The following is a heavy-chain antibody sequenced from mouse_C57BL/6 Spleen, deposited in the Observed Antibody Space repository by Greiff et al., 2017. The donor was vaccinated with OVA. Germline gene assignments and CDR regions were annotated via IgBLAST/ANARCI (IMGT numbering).Heavy chain of an antibody. CDR2: INPNNGGT. V-gene: IGHV1-22*01. J-gene: IGHJ4*01. CDR1: GYTFTDYN. D-gene: IGHD2-3*01. Sequence: VQLKQSGPELVKPGASVKMSCKASGYTFTDYNMHWVKQSHGKSLEWIGYINPNNGGTSYNQQFKGKATLTVNKSSSTAYMELRSLTSEDSAVYYCAGGDDGYYGAMDYWGQGTSVTVSS. CDR3: AGGDDGYYGAMDY.